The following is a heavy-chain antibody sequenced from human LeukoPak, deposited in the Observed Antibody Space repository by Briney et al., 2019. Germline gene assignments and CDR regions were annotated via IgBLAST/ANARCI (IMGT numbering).Heavy chain of an antibody. CDR1: GFSFSSYA. J-gene: IGHJ6*03. CDR2: ISGSGGST. D-gene: IGHD2-15*01. V-gene: IGHV3-23*01. CDR3: AKGGRDYYYMDV. Sequence: PGGSLRLSCAASGFSFSSYAMNWVRQAPGKGLEWVSAISGSGGSTYYTDSVKGRFTISRDSSKNTLYLQMNSLRAEDTAVYYYAKGGRDYYYMDVWGKGTTVTVSS.